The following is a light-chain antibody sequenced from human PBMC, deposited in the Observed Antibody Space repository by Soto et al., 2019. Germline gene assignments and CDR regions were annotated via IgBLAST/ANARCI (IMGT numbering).Light chain of an antibody. V-gene: IGLV1-44*01. CDR3: AAWDDSLNALV. Sequence: QSVLTQPPSASGTPGQRVTISCSGSSSNIGSNTVSWYQQVPGTAPKLLIYSNHQRPSGVPDRFSGYKSGTSASLATSGLQSEDEADYYCAAWDDSLNALVFGTGTKLTVL. CDR2: SNH. J-gene: IGLJ1*01. CDR1: SSNIGSNT.